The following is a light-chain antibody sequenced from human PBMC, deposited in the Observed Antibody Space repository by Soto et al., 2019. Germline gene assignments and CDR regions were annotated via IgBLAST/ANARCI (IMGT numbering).Light chain of an antibody. CDR3: CSYAGTATV. V-gene: IGLV2-23*03. CDR1: NSDVESYNL. CDR2: EGT. J-gene: IGLJ1*01. Sequence: QSALTQPASVSGSPGQSITISCTGTNSDVESYNLVSWFRQHPGEAPKLIVYEGTKRPSGVSNRFSGSKSGNPASLTISGLQAEDEANYHCCSYAGTATVFGTGTKVTVL.